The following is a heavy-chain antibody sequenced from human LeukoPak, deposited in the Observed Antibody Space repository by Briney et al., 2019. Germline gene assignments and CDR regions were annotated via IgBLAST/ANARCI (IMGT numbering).Heavy chain of an antibody. Sequence: SETLSLTCAVYGGSFSGYYWSWIRQPPGKGLEWIGEINHSGSTNYNPSLKSRVTISVDTSKNQFSLKLSSVTAADTAVYYCASAWNDYKDYRGQGTLVTVSS. J-gene: IGHJ4*02. CDR2: INHSGST. CDR1: GGSFSGYY. D-gene: IGHD4-11*01. V-gene: IGHV4-34*01. CDR3: ASAWNDYKDY.